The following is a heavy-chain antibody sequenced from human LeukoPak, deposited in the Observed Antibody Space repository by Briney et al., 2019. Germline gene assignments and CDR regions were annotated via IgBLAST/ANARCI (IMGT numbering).Heavy chain of an antibody. Sequence: GASVKVSCKASGYTFTSNYIHWVRQAPGQGLEWMGWISTYNGDTNYAQKLQGRVTMTTDTSTSTAYMELRSLRSDDTAVYYCARDRGLYTGSYPIDYWGQGTLVIVSS. CDR1: GYTFTSNY. D-gene: IGHD1-26*01. J-gene: IGHJ4*02. CDR2: ISTYNGDT. CDR3: ARDRGLYTGSYPIDY. V-gene: IGHV1-18*04.